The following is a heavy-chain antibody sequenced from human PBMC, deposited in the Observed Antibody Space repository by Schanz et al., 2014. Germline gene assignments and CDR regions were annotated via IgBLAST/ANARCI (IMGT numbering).Heavy chain of an antibody. CDR2: IIPILGIA. D-gene: IGHD3-10*01. CDR1: GGTFSTYT. V-gene: IGHV1-69*04. Sequence: QVQLVQSGAEVKKPGASVKVSCKASGGTFSTYTISWVRQAPGQGLEWMGRIIPILGIATYAQKFQDKVTITADTSTTTAYMELSGLRSEDTAVYYCARGSPENMIRGELDYWGQGTLVTVSS. CDR3: ARGSPENMIRGELDY. J-gene: IGHJ4*02.